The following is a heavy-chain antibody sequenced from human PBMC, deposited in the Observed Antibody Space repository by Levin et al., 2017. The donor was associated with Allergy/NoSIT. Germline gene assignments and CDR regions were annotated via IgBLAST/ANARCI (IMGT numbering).Heavy chain of an antibody. CDR3: AKDQGTDGGDGVVLMPGAHGLGYFDY. CDR2: IWYDGSQK. V-gene: IGHV3-33*03. J-gene: IGHJ4*02. D-gene: IGHD4-23*01. Sequence: GGSLRLSCAASGFWFSGSGMHWVRQAPGKGLEWVGIIWYDGSQKYYADSVKGRFTISRDNSKNTVDLQMCSLRAEDTAVYYCAKDQGTDGGDGVVLMPGAHGLGYFDYWGQGTLVAVAS. CDR1: GFWFSGSG.